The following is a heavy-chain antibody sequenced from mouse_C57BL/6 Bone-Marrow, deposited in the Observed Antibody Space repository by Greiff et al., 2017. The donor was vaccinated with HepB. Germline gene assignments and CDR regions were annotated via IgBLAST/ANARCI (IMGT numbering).Heavy chain of an antibody. CDR2: ISYDGSN. D-gene: IGHD2-5*01. V-gene: IGHV3-6*01. J-gene: IGHJ3*01. CDR3: AREAAYYSNPWFAY. Sequence: EVQLQQSGPGLVKPSQSLSLTCSVTGYSITSGYYWNWIRQFPGNKLEWMGYISYDGSNNYNPSLKNRISITRDTSKNQFFLKLNSVTTEDTATYYCAREAAYYSNPWFAYWGQGTLVTVSA. CDR1: GYSITSGYY.